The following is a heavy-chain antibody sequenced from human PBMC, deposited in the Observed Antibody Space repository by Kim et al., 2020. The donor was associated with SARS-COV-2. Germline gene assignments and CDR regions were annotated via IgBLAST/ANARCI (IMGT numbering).Heavy chain of an antibody. CDR3: ARRGSGWVADY. J-gene: IGHJ4*02. Sequence: DPRYNPSFQGQVTISADKSISTAYLQWSRLKPSDTAMYYCARRGSGWVADYWGRGTLVTVSS. V-gene: IGHV5-51*01. CDR2: DP. D-gene: IGHD6-19*01.